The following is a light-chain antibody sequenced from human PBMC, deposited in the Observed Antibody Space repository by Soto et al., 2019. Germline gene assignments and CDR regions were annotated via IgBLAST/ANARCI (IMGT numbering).Light chain of an antibody. CDR2: GAS. J-gene: IGKJ2*01. CDR3: QQYGSSPRT. Sequence: EIVLTQSPGTLSLSPGERATLSCRASQSVSSSYLAWYQQKPGQAPRLLIYGASSRATGIPDRFSGSGSGTDFTLTISSLETEDLAMYYCQQYGSSPRTFGQGTKLEIK. CDR1: QSVSSSY. V-gene: IGKV3-20*01.